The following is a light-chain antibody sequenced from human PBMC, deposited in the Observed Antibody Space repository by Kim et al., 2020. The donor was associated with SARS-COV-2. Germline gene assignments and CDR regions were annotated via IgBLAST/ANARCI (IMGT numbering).Light chain of an antibody. CDR3: QQYYSTPQT. Sequence: DIVMTQSPDSLAVSLGERATINCKSSQSVLYSSNNKNYLAWYQQKPGQPPKLLIYCASTRESGVPDRFSGSGSGTDFTLTISSLQAEDVAVYYCQQYYSTPQTFGGGTKVDIK. CDR1: QSVLYSSNNKNY. V-gene: IGKV4-1*01. CDR2: CAS. J-gene: IGKJ4*01.